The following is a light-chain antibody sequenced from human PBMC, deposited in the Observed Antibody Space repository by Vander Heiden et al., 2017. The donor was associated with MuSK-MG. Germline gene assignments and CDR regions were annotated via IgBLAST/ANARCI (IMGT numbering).Light chain of an antibody. V-gene: IGKV3D-20*01. CDR1: QSVSSSY. CDR3: QQDGSSPRT. Sequence: EIVLTQSPATLSLSPGERATLSCRASQSVSSSYLAWYQQKPGLAPRLLIYDASSRATGIPDSFSGSGSGTDFTLTISRLQPEDFAVYYCQQDGSSPRTFGQGTKVEIK. CDR2: DAS. J-gene: IGKJ1*01.